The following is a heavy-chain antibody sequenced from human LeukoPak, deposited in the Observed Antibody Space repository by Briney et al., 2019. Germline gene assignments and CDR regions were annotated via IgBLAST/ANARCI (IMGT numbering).Heavy chain of an antibody. J-gene: IGHJ3*02. CDR2: IRYDGSNK. CDR3: AKGINGGYSYGSDAFDI. CDR1: GFTFSSYG. Sequence: GGSLRLSCAASGFTFSSYGMHWVRQAPGKGLEWVAFIRYDGSNKYYADSVKGRFTISRDNSKNTLYLQMNSLRAEDTAVYYCAKGINGGYSYGSDAFDIWGQGTMVTVSS. V-gene: IGHV3-30*02. D-gene: IGHD5-18*01.